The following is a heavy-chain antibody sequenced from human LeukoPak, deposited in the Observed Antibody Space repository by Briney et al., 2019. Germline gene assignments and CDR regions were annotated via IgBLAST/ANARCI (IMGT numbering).Heavy chain of an antibody. Sequence: SETLSLTCAVYGESLSSNYWTWIRQPRGKGVEWIGEINHRGIPNYNPSLKSRLTISGDTSKNLFSLNLTSVTATDTAVYFCAIGHPMAGRSVSRYYYYYYMDVWGNGTTVTVSS. CDR3: AIGHPMAGRSVSRYYYYYYMDV. J-gene: IGHJ6*03. CDR1: GESLSSNY. D-gene: IGHD2-2*01. CDR2: INHRGIP. V-gene: IGHV4-34*01.